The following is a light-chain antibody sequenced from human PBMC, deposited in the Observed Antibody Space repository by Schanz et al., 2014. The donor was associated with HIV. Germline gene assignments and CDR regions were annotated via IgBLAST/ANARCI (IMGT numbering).Light chain of an antibody. CDR2: GAS. CDR3: HHYVKSPQT. Sequence: EIVLTQSPGTLSLSPGERATLSCRASQSVSSSYLAWYQQKPGQAPRLLIYGASSRATGIPDRVSGSGSGTDFSLTISRLEPEDFAVYYCHHYVKSPQTFGQGTKVEIK. CDR1: QSVSSSY. V-gene: IGKV3-20*01. J-gene: IGKJ1*01.